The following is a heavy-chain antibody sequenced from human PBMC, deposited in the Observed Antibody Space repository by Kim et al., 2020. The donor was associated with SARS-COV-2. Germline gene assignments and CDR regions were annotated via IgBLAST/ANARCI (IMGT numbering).Heavy chain of an antibody. Sequence: YADSVTGRFTISRDNSKNTLSLQMNSLGAEDTAVYYCAKDAGYSGSQFDYWGQGTLVTVSS. D-gene: IGHD1-26*01. J-gene: IGHJ4*02. CDR3: AKDAGYSGSQFDY. V-gene: IGHV3-33*06.